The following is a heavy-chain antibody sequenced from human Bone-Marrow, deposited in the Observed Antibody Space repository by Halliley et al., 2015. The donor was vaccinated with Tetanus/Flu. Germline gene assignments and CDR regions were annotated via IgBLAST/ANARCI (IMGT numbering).Heavy chain of an antibody. CDR1: GYTFMTFS. CDR2: VTPYNGDT. V-gene: IGHV1-18*01. Sequence: QVQLVQSGAEVKRPGATVKVSCKASGYTFMTFSINWVRQAPGQGLDWMGWVTPYNGDTRYAQSLQGRVTMTTDTSTSTAYMELRGLRSDDTAVYYCARDAFAGSHDYWGQGTLVTVSS. J-gene: IGHJ4*02. CDR3: ARDAFAGSHDY. D-gene: IGHD3-10*01.